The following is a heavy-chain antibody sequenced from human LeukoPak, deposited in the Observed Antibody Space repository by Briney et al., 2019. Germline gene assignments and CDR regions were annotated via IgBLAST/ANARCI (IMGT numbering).Heavy chain of an antibody. V-gene: IGHV3-15*01. Sequence: GGSLRLSCEASGLTFSDAWMSWVRQVPGKGLEWIALLKSKTDGETSDYAAPVKGRFTVSRNDAENTLFLQMDSLKIDDTAVYYCIANLDYWGQGTLVTVSS. J-gene: IGHJ4*02. CDR1: GLTFSDAW. CDR2: LKSKTDGETS. CDR3: IANLDY. D-gene: IGHD1-1*01.